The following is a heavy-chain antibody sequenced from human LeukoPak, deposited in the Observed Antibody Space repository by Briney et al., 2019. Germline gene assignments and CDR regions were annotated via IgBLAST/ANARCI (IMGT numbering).Heavy chain of an antibody. CDR1: GFTFSSYA. J-gene: IGHJ3*02. CDR2: ISGSGGST. D-gene: IGHD2-2*01. V-gene: IGHV3-23*01. Sequence: GGSLRLSCAASGFTFSSYAMSWVRQAPGKGLEWVSAISGSGGSTYYADSVKGRFTISRDNSKNTLYLQMNSLRAEDTAVYYCAKNMALRDLRGVPAARDAFDIWGQGTMVTVSS. CDR3: AKNMALRDLRGVPAARDAFDI.